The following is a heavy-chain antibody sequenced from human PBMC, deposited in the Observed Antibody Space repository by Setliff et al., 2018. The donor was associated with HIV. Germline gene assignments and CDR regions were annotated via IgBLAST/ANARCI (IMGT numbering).Heavy chain of an antibody. J-gene: IGHJ5*02. Sequence: ASVKVSCKASGYSFINYGISWVRQAPGQGLEWMGWISAYNGNTDCAPRFLGRVTMTTDTFTSTAYMELRSLTSDDTAVYYCARARLQGIVTAVGPRDNCLDPWGQGTRVTVSS. V-gene: IGHV1-18*01. CDR1: GYSFINYG. D-gene: IGHD1-26*01. CDR2: ISAYNGNT. CDR3: ARARLQGIVTAVGPRDNCLDP.